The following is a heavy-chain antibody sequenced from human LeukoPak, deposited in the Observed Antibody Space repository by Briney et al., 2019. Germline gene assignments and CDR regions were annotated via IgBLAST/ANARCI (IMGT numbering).Heavy chain of an antibody. CDR3: ARDAGARRTTAFDP. Sequence: ASVKVSCKASGYTFTSYGISWVRQAPGQGLEWMGWISAYNGNTNYAQKLQGRVTITADKSTSTAYMELSSLRSEDTAVYYCARDAGARRTTAFDPWGQGTLVTVSS. CDR1: GYTFTSYG. CDR2: ISAYNGNT. J-gene: IGHJ5*02. D-gene: IGHD1-1*01. V-gene: IGHV1-18*01.